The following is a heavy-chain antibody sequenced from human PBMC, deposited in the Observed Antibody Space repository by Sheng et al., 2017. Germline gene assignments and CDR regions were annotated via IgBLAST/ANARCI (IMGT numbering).Heavy chain of an antibody. D-gene: IGHD6-19*01. CDR1: GFTVSSNY. V-gene: IGHV3-53*02. CDR3: ARGYSGYSSGSIDY. J-gene: IGHJ4*02. CDR2: IYSGGST. Sequence: EVQLVETGGGLIQPGGSLRLSCAASGFTVSSNYMSWVRQAPGKGLEWVSVIYSGGSTYYADSVKGRFTISRDNSKNTLYLQMNSLRAEDTAVYYCARGYSGYSSGSIDYWGQGTLVTVSS.